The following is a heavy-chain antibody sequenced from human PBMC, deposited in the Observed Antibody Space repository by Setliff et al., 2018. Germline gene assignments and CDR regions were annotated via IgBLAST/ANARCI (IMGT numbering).Heavy chain of an antibody. J-gene: IGHJ3*02. CDR3: SRGKLRLGQLSLFYGFDI. Sequence: SETLSLTCTVSGDSISSYYWSWIRQPAGKGLEWIGRIYSSGSTNFNPSLKSRVTMSMDTSKNQFSLKLSSVTAADTAIYYCSRGKLRLGQLSLFYGFDIWGPGTMVTVSS. D-gene: IGHD3-16*02. V-gene: IGHV4-4*07. CDR1: GDSISSYY. CDR2: IYSSGST.